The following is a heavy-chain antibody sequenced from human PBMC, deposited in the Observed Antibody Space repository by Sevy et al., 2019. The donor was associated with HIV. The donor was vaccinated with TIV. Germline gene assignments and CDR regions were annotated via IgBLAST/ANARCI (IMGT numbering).Heavy chain of an antibody. CDR3: ARRNYGSGIFAFDI. Sequence: GGSLRLSCAASGFTFSSYSMNWVRQAPGKGLEWVSYISSSSSTIYYADSVKGRFTISRDNAKNSLYLQMNSLRDEDTAVYYCARRNYGSGIFAFDIWGQGTMVTVSS. V-gene: IGHV3-48*02. D-gene: IGHD3-10*01. CDR1: GFTFSSYS. CDR2: ISSSSSTI. J-gene: IGHJ3*02.